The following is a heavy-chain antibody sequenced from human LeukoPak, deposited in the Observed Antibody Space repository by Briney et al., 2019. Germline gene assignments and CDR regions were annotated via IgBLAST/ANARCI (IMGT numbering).Heavy chain of an antibody. CDR2: ISAYNGNT. V-gene: IGHV1-18*04. D-gene: IGHD6-13*01. CDR1: GYTFIAYY. J-gene: IGHJ5*02. CDR3: AREVLLAEQHPRKWFDP. Sequence: GASVKVSCKASGYTFIAYYMHWVRQAPGQGLEWMGWISAYNGNTNYAQKLQGRVTMTTDTSTSTAYMELRSLRSDDTAVYYCAREVLLAEQHPRKWFDPWGQGTLVTVSS.